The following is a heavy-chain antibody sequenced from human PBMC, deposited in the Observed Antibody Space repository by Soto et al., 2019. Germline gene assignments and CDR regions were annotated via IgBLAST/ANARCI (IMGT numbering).Heavy chain of an antibody. Sequence: ASVKVSCKASGYTFTSYDINWVRQATGQGLEWMGWMSPNSGNTGYAQKFQGRVTMTRNTSISTAYMELSSLRSEDTAVYYCARGDILTGYYFVYWGQGTLVTVSS. CDR3: ARGDILTGYYFVY. D-gene: IGHD3-9*01. CDR2: MSPNSGNT. V-gene: IGHV1-8*01. CDR1: GYTFTSYD. J-gene: IGHJ4*02.